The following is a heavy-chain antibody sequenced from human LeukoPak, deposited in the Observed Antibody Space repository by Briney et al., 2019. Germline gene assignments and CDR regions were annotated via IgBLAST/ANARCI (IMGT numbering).Heavy chain of an antibody. D-gene: IGHD3-22*01. V-gene: IGHV3-66*01. CDR3: AREHYYDSSALSH. CDR1: GFTVSSNY. Sequence: VGSLRLSCAASGFTVSSNYMSWVRQAPGKGLEWVSVIYSGGSTYYADSVKGRFTISRDNSKNTLYLQMNSLRDEDTAVYYCAREHYYDSSALSHWGQGTLVTVSS. CDR2: IYSGGST. J-gene: IGHJ4*02.